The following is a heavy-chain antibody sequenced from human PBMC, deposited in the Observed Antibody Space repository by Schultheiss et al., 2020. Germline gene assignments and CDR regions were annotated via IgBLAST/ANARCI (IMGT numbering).Heavy chain of an antibody. J-gene: IGHJ6*02. CDR3: ARGGPRYSSSWYLPYYYGMDV. CDR2: ISSSSSTI. Sequence: GESLKISCAASGFTFSDYYMSWIRQAPGKGLEWVSYISSSSSTIYYADSVKGRFTISRDNAKNSLYLQMNSLRDEDTAVYYCARGGPRYSSSWYLPYYYGMDVWGQGTTVTVSS. D-gene: IGHD6-13*01. V-gene: IGHV3-11*04. CDR1: GFTFSDYY.